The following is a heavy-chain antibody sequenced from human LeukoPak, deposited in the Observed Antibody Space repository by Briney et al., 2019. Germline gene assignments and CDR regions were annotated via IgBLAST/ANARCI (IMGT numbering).Heavy chain of an antibody. Sequence: SQTLSLTCTVSGGSISSGSYFWSWIRQPAGKGLEWIGRIYTSGSTNYNPSLKSRVTISVDTSKNQSSLRLSSVTGADTAVYYCARDRTEGDAFDIWGEGTMVTVSS. CDR3: ARDRTEGDAFDI. J-gene: IGHJ3*02. CDR2: IYTSGST. V-gene: IGHV4-61*02. CDR1: GGSISSGSYF.